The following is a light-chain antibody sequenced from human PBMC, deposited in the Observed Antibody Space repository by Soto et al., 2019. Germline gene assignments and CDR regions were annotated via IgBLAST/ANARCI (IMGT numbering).Light chain of an antibody. Sequence: EIVFTQSPATLSLSPGGRATLSFRASQTLTRYLAWYQQKPGQSPRLLIYDASSRASGIPARFSGSGSGTDFTLTISSLEPDDFALYYCQQRSSWPRTFGQGTKVDIK. J-gene: IGKJ1*01. CDR1: QTLTRY. V-gene: IGKV3-11*01. CDR2: DAS. CDR3: QQRSSWPRT.